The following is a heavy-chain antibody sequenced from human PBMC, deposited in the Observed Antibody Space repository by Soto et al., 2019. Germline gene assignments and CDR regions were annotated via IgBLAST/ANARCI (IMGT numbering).Heavy chain of an antibody. CDR3: ARGRRITIFGVVTPFDP. J-gene: IGHJ5*02. Sequence: ASVKVSCKASGYTFPSYDINWVRQAPGQGLEWMGWMNPNSGNTGYAQKFQGRVTMTRNTSISTAYMELSSLRSEDTAVYYCARGRRITIFGVVTPFDPWGQGTLVTVSS. CDR2: MNPNSGNT. V-gene: IGHV1-8*01. CDR1: GYTFPSYD. D-gene: IGHD3-3*01.